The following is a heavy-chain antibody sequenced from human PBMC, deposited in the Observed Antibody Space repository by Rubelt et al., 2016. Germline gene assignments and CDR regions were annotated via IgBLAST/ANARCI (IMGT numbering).Heavy chain of an antibody. CDR1: GDTFTGYY. J-gene: IGHJ4*02. Sequence: GTEVKKPGASVKVSCKASGDTFTGYYMHWVRQAPGQGLDWMGRINPKTGGTQYAQKFQGRVTMTRDTSISNGYMELSTLRSDDTAVYYCARDVYIGGGYSNYHAYWGQGILVTVSS. V-gene: IGHV1-2*06. CDR3: ARDVYIGGGYSNYHAY. CDR2: INPKTGGT. D-gene: IGHD4-11*01.